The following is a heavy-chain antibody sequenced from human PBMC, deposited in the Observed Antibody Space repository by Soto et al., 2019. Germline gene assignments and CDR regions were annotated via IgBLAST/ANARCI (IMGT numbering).Heavy chain of an antibody. CDR1: GFTFSNYG. CDR2: ISDGGSNK. Sequence: QVQLVESGGGVVQPGRSLRLSCTASGFTFSNYGMHWVRQAPGKGLEWVAVISDGGSNKDYADSVRGRFTLSRDHSKHTVYLQMNSLTAQDTAMYYCARGSIVVISRDWLDPWGQGTLVTVSS. J-gene: IGHJ5*02. D-gene: IGHD3-22*01. CDR3: ARGSIVVISRDWLDP. V-gene: IGHV3-30*03.